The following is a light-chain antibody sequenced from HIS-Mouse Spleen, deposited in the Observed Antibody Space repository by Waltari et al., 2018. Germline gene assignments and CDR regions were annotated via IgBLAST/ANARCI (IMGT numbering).Light chain of an antibody. CDR1: RSDVGSYNL. CDR3: CSYAGSSTYVV. J-gene: IGLJ2*01. CDR2: EGS. V-gene: IGLV2-23*01. Sequence: QSALTQPASVSGSPGQSLTISCTGTRSDVGSYNLVSWYQQHPGKAPKLMIYEGSKRPSGVSNRFSGSKSGNTASLTISGLQAEDEADYYCCSYAGSSTYVVFGGGTKLTVL.